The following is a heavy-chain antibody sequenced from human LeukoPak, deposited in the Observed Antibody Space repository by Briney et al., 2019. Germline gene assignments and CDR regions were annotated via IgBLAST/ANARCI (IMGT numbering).Heavy chain of an antibody. CDR3: ARQVEAAGQKWFDL. CDR2: ISPNNGDT. Sequence: ASVRVSYKASGYSFIIYGIIWVRQAPGQGREGMGWISPNNGDTNYAQKLQGRVTMTTDTSTTTAYMELRSLTSDDTAVYYCARQVEAAGQKWFDLWGQGTLVTVSS. CDR1: GYSFIIYG. J-gene: IGHJ5*02. V-gene: IGHV1-18*04. D-gene: IGHD6-13*01.